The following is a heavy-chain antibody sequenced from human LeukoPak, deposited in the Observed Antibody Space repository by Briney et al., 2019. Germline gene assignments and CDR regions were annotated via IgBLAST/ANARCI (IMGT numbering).Heavy chain of an antibody. V-gene: IGHV3-23*01. CDR2: ISGSGGST. CDR3: ARGSSWYSAMDY. D-gene: IGHD6-13*01. J-gene: IGHJ4*02. Sequence: GGSLRLSCAASGFTFSSYAMSWVRQAPEKGPEWVSAISGSGGSTYYADSVKGRFTISRDNSKNTLYLQMNSLRAEDTAVYYCARGSSWYSAMDYWGQGTLVTVSS. CDR1: GFTFSSYA.